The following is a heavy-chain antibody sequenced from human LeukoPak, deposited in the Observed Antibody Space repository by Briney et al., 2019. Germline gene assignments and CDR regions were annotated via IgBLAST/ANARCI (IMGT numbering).Heavy chain of an antibody. D-gene: IGHD6-6*01. CDR3: ARVVYSSSSYHYYYGMDV. J-gene: IGHJ6*02. CDR1: GYSFTSYW. V-gene: IGHV5-51*01. Sequence: GESLKISCKGSGYSFTSYWIGWVRQMPGKGLEWMGIIYPGDSDTRYSPSFQGQVTISADKSISTAYLQWSSLKASDTAMYYCARVVYSSSSYHYYYGMDVWGQGTTVTVSS. CDR2: IYPGDSDT.